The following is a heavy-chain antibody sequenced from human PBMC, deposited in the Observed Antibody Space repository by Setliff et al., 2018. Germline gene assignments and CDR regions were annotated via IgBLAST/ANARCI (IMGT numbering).Heavy chain of an antibody. D-gene: IGHD6-19*01. Sequence: ASVKVSCKASGYTFSDHYMHWVRQVPGQGLEWMGWINPKSGGTKYAEKFQGRVTMTRDTSTNTAYMELSGLRSDDTAVYYCARGGLGWLKWFDPWGQGTLVTVSS. CDR2: INPKSGGT. CDR3: ARGGLGWLKWFDP. CDR1: GYTFSDHY. J-gene: IGHJ5*02. V-gene: IGHV1-2*02.